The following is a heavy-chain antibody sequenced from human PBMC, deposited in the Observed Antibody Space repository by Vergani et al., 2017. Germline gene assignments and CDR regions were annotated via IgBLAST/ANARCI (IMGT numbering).Heavy chain of an antibody. J-gene: IGHJ2*01. V-gene: IGHV3-30*04. CDR1: GFTFSSYA. CDR2: ISYDGSNK. CDR3: ARDQRMGSTFYWYFDL. D-gene: IGHD1-26*01. Sequence: VQLVESGGGLVKPGGSLRLSCAASGFTFSSYAIHWVRQAPGKGLEWVAVISYDGSNKYYADSVKGRFTVSRDNSKNRLYLQMNSLRAEDTAVYYCARDQRMGSTFYWYFDLWGRGTLVTVSS.